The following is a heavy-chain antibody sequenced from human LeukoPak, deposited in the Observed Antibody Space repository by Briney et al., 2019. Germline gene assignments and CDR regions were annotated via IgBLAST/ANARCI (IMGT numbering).Heavy chain of an antibody. D-gene: IGHD2-2*03. CDR1: GYTFTSYG. Sequence: GASVKVSCKASGYTFTSYGISWVRQAPGQGLEWMGWISAYNGNTNYAQKLQGRVTMTTDTSTSTAYMELRSLRSEDTAVYYCARDRGGYCSSTSCYPVYWGQGTLVTVSS. CDR3: ARDRGGYCSSTSCYPVY. V-gene: IGHV1-18*01. J-gene: IGHJ4*02. CDR2: ISAYNGNT.